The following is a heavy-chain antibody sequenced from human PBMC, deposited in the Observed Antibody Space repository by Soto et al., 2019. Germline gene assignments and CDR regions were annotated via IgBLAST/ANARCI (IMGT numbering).Heavy chain of an antibody. CDR2: FTPKFGTA. Sequence: QVQLVQSGAEVKKPGSSVKVSCKASGGTFRNHGISWLRQAPGQGLEWIGGFTPKFGTANYAPKFQGRVSITADESTTTASVALSNLRPEDTAVYFCARGVVSGFAFWYFDLWGRGTLITVSS. J-gene: IGHJ2*01. CDR3: ARGVVSGFAFWYFDL. CDR1: GGTFRNHG. V-gene: IGHV1-69*01. D-gene: IGHD6-19*01.